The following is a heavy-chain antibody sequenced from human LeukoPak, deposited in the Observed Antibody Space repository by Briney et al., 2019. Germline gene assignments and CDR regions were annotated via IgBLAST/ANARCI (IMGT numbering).Heavy chain of an antibody. CDR3: ARDNSSGFPFDAFDI. CDR2: IYHSGST. D-gene: IGHD6-19*01. J-gene: IGHJ3*02. CDR1: GVSISSSNW. V-gene: IGHV4-4*02. Sequence: PSGTLSLTCAVSGVSISSSNWWSWVRQPPGKGLEWIGEIYHSGSTNYNPSLKSRVTISVDKSKNQFSLKLSSVTAADTAVYYCARDNSSGFPFDAFDIWGQGTMVTVSS.